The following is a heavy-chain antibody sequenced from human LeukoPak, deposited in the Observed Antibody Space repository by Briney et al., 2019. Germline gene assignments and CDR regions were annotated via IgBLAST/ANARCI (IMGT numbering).Heavy chain of an antibody. CDR1: GYSFTTYW. V-gene: IGHV5-51*01. D-gene: IGHD3-10*01. J-gene: IGHJ5*02. Sequence: GESLKISCKTSGYSFTTYWIGWVRQMPGTGLEWVGAIYPDDSDTRYSPSFQGQVVISADRSIRTAYLQWNTLKTSGTAMYYCVRQRGASGTINHFDPWGQGTLVTVSS. CDR3: VRQRGASGTINHFDP. CDR2: IYPDDSDT.